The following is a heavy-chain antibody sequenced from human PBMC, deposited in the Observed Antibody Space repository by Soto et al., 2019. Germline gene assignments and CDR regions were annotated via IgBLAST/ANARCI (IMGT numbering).Heavy chain of an antibody. CDR3: VTATYAAAPADY. CDR1: GGTFSSYA. Sequence: SVKVSCKASGGTFSSYAISWVRQAPGQGLEWMGGIIPIFGTANYAQKFQGRVTITADESTSTAYMELSSLRSEDTAVYYCVTATYAAAPADYWGQGTLVTVSS. CDR2: IIPIFGTA. D-gene: IGHD2-21*02. V-gene: IGHV1-69*13. J-gene: IGHJ4*02.